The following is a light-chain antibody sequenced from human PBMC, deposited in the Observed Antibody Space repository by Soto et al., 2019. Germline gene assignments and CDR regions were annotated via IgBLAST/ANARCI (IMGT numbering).Light chain of an antibody. Sequence: DIQMTQSPSTLSASVGDRVTITCRASQSISSWLAWYQQKPGMAPNLLIYQASSLECGDPSRFSGSGSRTDFTLTISSLQLDDFATYYCQQYYTYRTFGQGTKVEIK. J-gene: IGKJ1*01. CDR1: QSISSW. V-gene: IGKV1-5*03. CDR2: QAS. CDR3: QQYYTYRT.